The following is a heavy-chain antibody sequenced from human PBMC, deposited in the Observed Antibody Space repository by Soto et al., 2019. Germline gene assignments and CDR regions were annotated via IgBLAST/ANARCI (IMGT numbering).Heavy chain of an antibody. V-gene: IGHV1-69*13. CDR3: ARGSWVGATRPRYYFDY. CDR2: IIPIFGTA. D-gene: IGHD1-26*01. CDR1: GGTFSSYA. Sequence: GASVKVSCKASGGTFSSYAISWVRQAPGQGLEWMGGIIPIFGTANYAQKFQGRVTITADESTSTAYMELSSLRSEDTAVYYCARGSWVGATRPRYYFDYWGQGTLVTVSS. J-gene: IGHJ4*02.